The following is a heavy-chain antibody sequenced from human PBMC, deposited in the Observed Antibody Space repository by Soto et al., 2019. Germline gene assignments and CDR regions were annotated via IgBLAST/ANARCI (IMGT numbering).Heavy chain of an antibody. V-gene: IGHV3-49*04. Sequence: GGSLRLSCTASGFTFGDYAMSWVRQDPGKGLEWVGFIRSKAYGGTTEYAASVKGRFTISRDDSKSIAYLQMNSLKTEDTAVYYCTRWSAAAIYYYYYGMDVWGQGTTVTVSS. J-gene: IGHJ6*02. CDR3: TRWSAAAIYYYYYGMDV. CDR1: GFTFGDYA. CDR2: IRSKAYGGTT. D-gene: IGHD6-13*01.